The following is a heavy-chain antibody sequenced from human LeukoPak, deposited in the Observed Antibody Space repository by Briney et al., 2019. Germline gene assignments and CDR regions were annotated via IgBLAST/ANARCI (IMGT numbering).Heavy chain of an antibody. D-gene: IGHD6-6*01. CDR2: ISSSSSSYI. J-gene: IGHJ4*02. Sequence: PGGSLRLSCAASGFTFSSYSMNWVRQAPGKGLEWVSSISSSSSSYIYYADSVKGRFTTSRDNAKNSLYLQMNSLRAEDTAVYYCAREIAARFGDYWGQGTLVTVSS. V-gene: IGHV3-21*01. CDR1: GFTFSSYS. CDR3: AREIAARFGDY.